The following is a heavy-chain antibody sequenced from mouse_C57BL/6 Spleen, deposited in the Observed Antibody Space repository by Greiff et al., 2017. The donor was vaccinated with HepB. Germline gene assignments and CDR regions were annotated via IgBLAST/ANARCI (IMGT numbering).Heavy chain of an antibody. Sequence: DVMLVESGGGLVKPGGSLKLSCAASGFTFSDYGMHWVRQAPEKGLEWVAYISSGSSTNYYADTVKGRITISRDNAKNTLFLQMPSLRSEDAAMYYCAGGDYGYDEAWFAYWGQGTLVTVSA. CDR1: GFTFSDYG. V-gene: IGHV5-17*01. CDR2: ISSGSSTN. D-gene: IGHD2-2*01. CDR3: AGGDYGYDEAWFAY. J-gene: IGHJ3*01.